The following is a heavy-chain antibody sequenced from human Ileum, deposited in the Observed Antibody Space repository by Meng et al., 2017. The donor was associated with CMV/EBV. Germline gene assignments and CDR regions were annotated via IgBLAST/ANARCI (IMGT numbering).Heavy chain of an antibody. CDR1: GGSITNYH. D-gene: IGHD3-10*01. CDR3: ARRSVSGPPGSFFDP. V-gene: IGHV4-59*01. Sequence: SETLSLTCTVSGGSITNYHWAWFRQSPGKGLEWIGYVFHSGSTKYSPSLKSRVTISVDTSKNQFSLHLNPVTPADTAVYYCARRSVSGPPGSFFDPWGQGTLVTVSS. J-gene: IGHJ5*02. CDR2: VFHSGST.